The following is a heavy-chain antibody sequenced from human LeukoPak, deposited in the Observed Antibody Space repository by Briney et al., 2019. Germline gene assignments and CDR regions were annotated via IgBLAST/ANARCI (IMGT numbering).Heavy chain of an antibody. Sequence: ASVNVSCKASGYTFTSYGISWVRQAPGQGLEWMGWISAYNGNTNYAQKLRGRVTMTTDTSTSTAYMELRSLRSDDTAVYYCARVWQQLGPPHFDYWGQGTLVTVSS. CDR2: ISAYNGNT. D-gene: IGHD6-13*01. CDR3: ARVWQQLGPPHFDY. CDR1: GYTFTSYG. V-gene: IGHV1-18*01. J-gene: IGHJ4*02.